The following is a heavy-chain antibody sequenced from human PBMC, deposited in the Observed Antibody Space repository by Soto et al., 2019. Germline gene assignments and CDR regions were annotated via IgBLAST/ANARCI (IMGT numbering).Heavy chain of an antibody. CDR3: AKGIDYYDSSGIDY. CDR2: ISYDGSNK. CDR1: GFTFSSYG. Sequence: PGGSLRLSCAASGFTFSSYGMHWVRQAPGKGLEWVAVISYDGSNKYYADSVKGRFTISRDNSKNTLYLQMNSLRAEDTAVYYCAKGIDYYDSSGIDYWGQGTLVTVSS. V-gene: IGHV3-30*18. J-gene: IGHJ4*02. D-gene: IGHD3-22*01.